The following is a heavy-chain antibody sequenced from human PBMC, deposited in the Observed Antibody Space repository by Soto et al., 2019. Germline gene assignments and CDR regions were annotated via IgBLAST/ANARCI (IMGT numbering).Heavy chain of an antibody. CDR1: GYTLTSYA. CDR3: ASALGYCSSTSCPDPYYYYGMDV. Sequence: GGPVKGSLKASGYTLTSYAIHLGRPGPRRKVEWMGWVKPGNGNTKYSQKFQGRGTNNRGTSPSTAYMELSSLRSEDTAVYYCASALGYCSSTSCPDPYYYYGMDVWGQGTTVTVSS. J-gene: IGHJ6*02. D-gene: IGHD2-2*01. V-gene: IGHV1-3*01. CDR2: VKPGNGNT.